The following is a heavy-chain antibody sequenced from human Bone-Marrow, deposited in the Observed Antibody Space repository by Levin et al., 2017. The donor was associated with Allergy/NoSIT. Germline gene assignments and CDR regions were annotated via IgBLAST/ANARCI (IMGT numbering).Heavy chain of an antibody. V-gene: IGHV4-39*07. CDR2: IYYSGST. CDR3: ARGDPYYYGTGWFDP. J-gene: IGHJ5*02. CDR1: GGSISSSSYY. Sequence: RSQTLSLTCTVSGGSISSSSYYWGWIRQPPGKGLEWIGSIYYSGSTYYNPSLKSRVTISVDTSKNQFSLKLSSVTAADTAVYYCARGDPYYYGTGWFDPWGQGTLVTVSS. D-gene: IGHD3-10*01.